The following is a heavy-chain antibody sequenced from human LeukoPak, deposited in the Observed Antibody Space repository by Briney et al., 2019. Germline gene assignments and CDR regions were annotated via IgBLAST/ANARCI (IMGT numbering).Heavy chain of an antibody. CDR2: VYPGDSDT. Sequence: GESLKISCKGSGYSFTSYWVGWVRQMPGKGLEWMGIVYPGDSDTRYSPSFQGQVTISADKSISTAYLQWSSLKASDTAIYYCARQRSGQWLVQGGLDYWGQGTLVTVSS. D-gene: IGHD6-19*01. CDR3: ARQRSGQWLVQGGLDY. V-gene: IGHV5-51*01. CDR1: GYSFTSYW. J-gene: IGHJ4*02.